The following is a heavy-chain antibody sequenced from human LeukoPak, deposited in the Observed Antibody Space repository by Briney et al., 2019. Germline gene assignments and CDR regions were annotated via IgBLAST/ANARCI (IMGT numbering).Heavy chain of an antibody. J-gene: IGHJ3*02. V-gene: IGHV4-59*01. D-gene: IGHD3-22*01. CDR1: GGSISSYY. Sequence: SETLSLTCTVSGGSISSYYWSWIRQPPGKGLEWIGYIYYSGSTNYNPSLKSRVTISVDTSKNQFPLKLSSVTAADTAVYYCARDKTMNDAFDIWGQGTMVTVSS. CDR3: ARDKTMNDAFDI. CDR2: IYYSGST.